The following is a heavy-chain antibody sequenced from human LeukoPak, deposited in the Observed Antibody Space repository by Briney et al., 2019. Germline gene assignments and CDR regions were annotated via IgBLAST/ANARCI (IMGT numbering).Heavy chain of an antibody. Sequence: PGGSLRLSCAASGCTFDDYGMHWVRQAPGKGMEGVSGISWNSSSRDYADSVNDPFTISRDNAKTSLYLQINSLKADNTALYFCAKDIRGGYSSSSFYLYYYYGMDVWGQGTTVTVSS. CDR3: AKDIRGGYSSSSFYLYYYYGMDV. D-gene: IGHD6-6*01. CDR2: ISWNSSSR. J-gene: IGHJ6*02. V-gene: IGHV3-9*01. CDR1: GCTFDDYG.